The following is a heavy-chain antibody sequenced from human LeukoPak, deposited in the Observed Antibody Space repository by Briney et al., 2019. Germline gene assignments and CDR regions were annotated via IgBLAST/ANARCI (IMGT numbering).Heavy chain of an antibody. CDR1: GYTFTSNY. CDR3: ARDPPGYSSSWYPSGWFDP. V-gene: IGHV1-46*01. D-gene: IGHD6-13*01. CDR2: INPSGGST. J-gene: IGHJ5*02. Sequence: ASVKVSCKASGYTFTSNYMHWVRQAPGQGLEWMGVINPSGGSTSYAQKSQGRVTMTRDMSTSTDYMELSSLRSEDTAVYYCARDPPGYSSSWYPSGWFDPWGQGTLVTVSS.